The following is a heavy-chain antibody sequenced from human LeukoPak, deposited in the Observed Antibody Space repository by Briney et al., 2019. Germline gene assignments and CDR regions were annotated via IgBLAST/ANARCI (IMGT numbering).Heavy chain of an antibody. CDR2: IGIDSGNT. CDR1: GFTFNDYS. J-gene: IGHJ4*02. V-gene: IGHV3-48*01. Sequence: GGSLRLSCAASGFTFNDYSMNWVRQAPGKGLEWISYIGIDSGNTNYADSVKGRFTISGDKAKNSLYLQMNSLRVEDTAVYYCARDYKYAFDNWGQGTLVTVSS. D-gene: IGHD5-24*01. CDR3: ARDYKYAFDN.